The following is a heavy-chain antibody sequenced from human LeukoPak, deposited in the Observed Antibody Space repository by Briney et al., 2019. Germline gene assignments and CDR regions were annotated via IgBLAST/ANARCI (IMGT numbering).Heavy chain of an antibody. J-gene: IGHJ4*02. CDR1: GFTFSSYA. CDR2: ISGSGGST. D-gene: IGHD3-10*01. CDR3: ARLYGSGSYYRRLDY. V-gene: IGHV3-23*01. Sequence: GGSLRLSCAASGFTFSSYAMSWVRQAPGKGLEWVSAISGSGGSTYYADSVKGRFTISRDNAKNSLYLQMNSLRAEDTAVYYCARLYGSGSYYRRLDYWGQGTLVTVSS.